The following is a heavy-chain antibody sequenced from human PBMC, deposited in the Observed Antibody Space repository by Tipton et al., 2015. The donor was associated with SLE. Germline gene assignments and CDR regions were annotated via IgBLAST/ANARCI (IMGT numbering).Heavy chain of an antibody. CDR2: IHTTGST. D-gene: IGHD7-27*01. Sequence: TLSLTCTVSGGSISSGSYYWGWIRQPAGKGLEGIGRIHTTGSTNYNSSLKSRVTISIDTSKNQFSLQLNSVTAADTAVYYCVRENWGLDYWGQGTVVTVSS. CDR1: GGSISSGSYY. CDR3: VRENWGLDY. J-gene: IGHJ4*02. V-gene: IGHV4-61*02.